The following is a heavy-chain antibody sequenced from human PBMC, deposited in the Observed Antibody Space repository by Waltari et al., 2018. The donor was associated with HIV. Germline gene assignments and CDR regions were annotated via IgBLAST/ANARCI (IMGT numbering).Heavy chain of an antibody. CDR1: GYTFTGYY. V-gene: IGHV1-2*06. J-gene: IGHJ4*02. Sequence: QVQLVQSGAEVKKPGASVKVSCKASGYTFTGYYMHWVRQAPGQGLEWMGRINPNRGGTNYAQKFQGRVTMTRDTSISTAYMELSRLRSDDTAVYYCARASKGGLVVVAEWPTDYWGQGTLVTVSS. D-gene: IGHD2-15*01. CDR2: INPNRGGT. CDR3: ARASKGGLVVVAEWPTDY.